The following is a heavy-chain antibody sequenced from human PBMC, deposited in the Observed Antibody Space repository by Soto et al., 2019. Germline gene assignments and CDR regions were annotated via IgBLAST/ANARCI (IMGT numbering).Heavy chain of an antibody. CDR1: GFTFDDYA. J-gene: IGHJ6*03. D-gene: IGHD1-7*01. V-gene: IGHV3-9*01. CDR3: AKDATTSYYYYYYMDV. CDR2: ISWNSGSI. Sequence: GGSLRLSCAASGFTFDDYAMHWVRQAPGKGLEWVSGISWNSGSIGYADSVKGRFTISRDNAKNSLYLQMNSLRAEDTALYYCAKDATTSYYYYYYMDVWGKGTTVTVSS.